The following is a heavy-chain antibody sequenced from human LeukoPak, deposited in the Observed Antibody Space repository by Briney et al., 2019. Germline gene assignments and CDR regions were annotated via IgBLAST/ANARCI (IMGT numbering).Heavy chain of an antibody. D-gene: IGHD3-10*01. CDR3: VKDPEWFGELSVSFDY. J-gene: IGHJ4*02. CDR2: ISYDGSNK. CDR1: GFTFSSYG. V-gene: IGHV3-30*18. Sequence: PGGSLRLSCAASGFTFSSYGMHWVRQAPGKGLEWVAVISYDGSNKYYADSVKGRFTISRDNSKNTLYLQMNSLRAEDTAVYYCVKDPEWFGELSVSFDYWGQGTLVTVSS.